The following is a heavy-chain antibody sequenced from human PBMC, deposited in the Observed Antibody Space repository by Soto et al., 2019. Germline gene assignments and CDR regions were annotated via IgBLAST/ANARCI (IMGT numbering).Heavy chain of an antibody. J-gene: IGHJ6*02. CDR2: ISSNGGST. V-gene: IGHV3-64D*08. Sequence: GGSLRLSCSASGFTFSSYAMHWVRQAPGKGLEYVSAISSNGGSTYYADSVKGRFTISRDNSKNTLYLQMSSLRAEDTAVYYCVKRFGDYYSGMDVWGQGTTVTVSS. D-gene: IGHD3-10*01. CDR3: VKRFGDYYSGMDV. CDR1: GFTFSSYA.